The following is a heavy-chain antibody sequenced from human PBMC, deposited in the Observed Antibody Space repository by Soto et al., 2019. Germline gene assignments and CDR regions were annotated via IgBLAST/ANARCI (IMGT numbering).Heavy chain of an antibody. Sequence: ASVKVSCKVSGYTLTELSMHWVRQAPGKGLEWMGGFDPEDGETIYAQKFQGRVTMTEDTSTDTAYMELSSLRSEDTAVYYCATAEPRYYDFWSGYPRAAFDIWCQGTMVTVSS. CDR1: GYTLTELS. V-gene: IGHV1-24*01. J-gene: IGHJ3*02. D-gene: IGHD3-3*01. CDR3: ATAEPRYYDFWSGYPRAAFDI. CDR2: FDPEDGET.